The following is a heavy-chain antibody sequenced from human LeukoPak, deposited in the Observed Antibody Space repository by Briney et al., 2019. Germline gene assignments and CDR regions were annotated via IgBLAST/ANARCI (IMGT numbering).Heavy chain of an antibody. CDR1: GFTFSSYA. Sequence: GGSLRLSCAASGFTFSSYAMHWVRQAPGKGLEWVAVISYDGSNKYHADSVKGRFTISRDNSKNTLYLQMNSLRAEDTAVYYCARVPSSGWTAGAFDIWGQGTMVTVSS. CDR3: ARVPSSGWTAGAFDI. D-gene: IGHD6-19*01. V-gene: IGHV3-30*04. CDR2: ISYDGSNK. J-gene: IGHJ3*02.